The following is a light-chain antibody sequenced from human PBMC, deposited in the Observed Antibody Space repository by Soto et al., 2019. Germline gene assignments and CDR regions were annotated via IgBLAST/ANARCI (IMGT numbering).Light chain of an antibody. CDR1: QSVSSNY. CDR2: GAS. CDR3: QQYGRSPMFT. J-gene: IGKJ2*01. Sequence: EIVLTQSPGTLSLSPGDRATLSCRASQSVSSNYSAWYQQKPGQAPRLPIYGASRRAAGIPDRFSGSGSGTDFTLTIGRLEPEDFAVYFCQQYGRSPMFTFGQGTELEVK. V-gene: IGKV3-20*01.